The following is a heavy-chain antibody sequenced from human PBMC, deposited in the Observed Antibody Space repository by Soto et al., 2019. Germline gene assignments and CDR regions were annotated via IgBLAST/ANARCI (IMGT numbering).Heavy chain of an antibody. CDR3: AIEGLLYGDYWYFVL. J-gene: IGHJ2*01. CDR2: IYYSGST. Sequence: QVQLRESGPGLVKPSETLSLTCTVSGGSISSYYWSWIRQPPGKGLEWIGYIYYSGSTNYNPSLKIRVTISVDTSKNQFTLKLSSVTAADTAVYYCAIEGLLYGDYWYFVLWGRGTLVTVSS. CDR1: GGSISSYY. D-gene: IGHD4-17*01. V-gene: IGHV4-59*01.